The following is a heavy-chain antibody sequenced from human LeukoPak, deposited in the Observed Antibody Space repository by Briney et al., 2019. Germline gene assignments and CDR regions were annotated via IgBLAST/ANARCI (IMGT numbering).Heavy chain of an antibody. J-gene: IGHJ3*02. Sequence: PSETLSLTCTVSGGSISSGFYYWSWIRQHPGKGLEWIGYMSYSGNTYYNPSLKSRVMISVDTSKNQFSLRLRSVTAADTAVYYCARRGRPGDDAFDIWGQGTVVTVPS. CDR1: GGSISSGFYY. D-gene: IGHD1-14*01. CDR2: MSYSGNT. CDR3: ARRGRPGDDAFDI. V-gene: IGHV4-31*03.